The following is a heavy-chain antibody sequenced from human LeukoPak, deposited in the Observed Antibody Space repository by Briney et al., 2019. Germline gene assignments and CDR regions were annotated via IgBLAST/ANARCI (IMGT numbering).Heavy chain of an antibody. Sequence: GGSLRLSCAASGFTFSDYYMSWIRQAPGKGLEWVSYISSGGSKYYADSVKGRFTISRDNAKNSLYLQMNSLRAEDTAVYYCASDPFEHWGQGTLVTVSS. V-gene: IGHV3-11*04. CDR1: GFTFSDYY. CDR3: ASDPFEH. J-gene: IGHJ5*02. CDR2: ISSGGSK.